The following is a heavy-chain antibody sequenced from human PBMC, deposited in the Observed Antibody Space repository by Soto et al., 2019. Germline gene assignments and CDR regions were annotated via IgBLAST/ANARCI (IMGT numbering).Heavy chain of an antibody. CDR3: ARDSSGYYWFDP. D-gene: IGHD3-22*01. Sequence: ETLSLSCAVSGCSISSGYFWGWIRQPPGKGPEWLGSIYHSGTTYYNPSVKGRVTISVDTSKNQFSLKMSSVTAADTAVYYCARDSSGYYWFDPWGQGTLVTVSS. J-gene: IGHJ5*02. CDR2: IYHSGTT. CDR1: GCSISSGYF. V-gene: IGHV4-38-2*02.